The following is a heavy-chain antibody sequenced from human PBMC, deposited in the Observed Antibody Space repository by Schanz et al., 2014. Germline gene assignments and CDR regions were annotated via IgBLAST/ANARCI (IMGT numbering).Heavy chain of an antibody. V-gene: IGHV3-48*02. CDR1: RFTFSSYT. CDR3: ARSHITMVRGVIIAPYFDY. Sequence: EVQLVESTGGLVQPGGSLRLSCAASRFTFSSYTMNWVRQAPGKRLEWVSYISNTSSTIYYADSVRGRFTISRDNAKNSLYLQMNSLRDEDTAVYYCARSHITMVRGVIIAPYFDYWGQGTLVTVSS. CDR2: ISNTSSTI. D-gene: IGHD3-10*01. J-gene: IGHJ4*02.